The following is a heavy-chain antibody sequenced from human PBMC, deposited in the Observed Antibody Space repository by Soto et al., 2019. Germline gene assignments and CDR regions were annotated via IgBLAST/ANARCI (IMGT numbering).Heavy chain of an antibody. CDR1: GGTFSSYA. J-gene: IGHJ6*02. V-gene: IGHV1-69*13. Sequence: SVKVSCKASGGTFSSYAISWVRQAPGQGLEWMGGIIPIFGTANYAQKFQGRVTITADESTSTAYMELSSLRSEDTAVYYCARGARAPGYYYYGMDVWGQGTTVTVSS. CDR2: IIPIFGTA. CDR3: ARGARAPGYYYYGMDV.